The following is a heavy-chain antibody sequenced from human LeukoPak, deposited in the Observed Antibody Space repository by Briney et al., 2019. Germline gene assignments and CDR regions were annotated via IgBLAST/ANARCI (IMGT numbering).Heavy chain of an antibody. J-gene: IGHJ4*02. D-gene: IGHD3-10*01. Sequence: SETLSLTCAVYGGSFSGYYWSWIRQPPGKGLEWIGEINHSGSTNYNPSLKSRVTISVDTSKNQFSLKLSSVTAADTVVYYCARRIPDYYGSGSYYSWGQGTLVTVSS. V-gene: IGHV4-34*01. CDR1: GGSFSGYY. CDR2: INHSGST. CDR3: ARRIPDYYGSGSYYS.